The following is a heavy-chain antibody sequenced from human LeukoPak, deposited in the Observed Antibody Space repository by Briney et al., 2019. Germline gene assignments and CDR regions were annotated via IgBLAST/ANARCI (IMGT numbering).Heavy chain of an antibody. CDR2: INHSGST. Sequence: SETLSLTCAVYGGSFSGYYWSWIRQPPGKGLEWIGEINHSGSTNYNPSLKSRVTISVDTSKNQFSLKLSSVTAADTAVYYCARPGRDGNNLWGQGTLVTVSS. J-gene: IGHJ4*02. CDR1: GGSFSGYY. D-gene: IGHD5-24*01. CDR3: ARPGRDGNNL. V-gene: IGHV4-34*01.